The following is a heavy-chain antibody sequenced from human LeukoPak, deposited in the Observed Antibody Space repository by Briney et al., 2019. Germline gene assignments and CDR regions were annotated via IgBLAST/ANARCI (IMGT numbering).Heavy chain of an antibody. D-gene: IGHD3-10*01. J-gene: IGHJ6*02. CDR1: GFTFSSYG. Sequence: GGSLRLSCVASGFTFSSYGMHWVRQAPGKGLEWVAVISYDGSNKYYADSVKGRFTISRDNSKNTLYLQMNSLRAEDTAVYYCAKSYYGSGSYYGYYYYYGMDVWGQGTTVTVSS. CDR2: ISYDGSNK. V-gene: IGHV3-30*18. CDR3: AKSYYGSGSYYGYYYYYGMDV.